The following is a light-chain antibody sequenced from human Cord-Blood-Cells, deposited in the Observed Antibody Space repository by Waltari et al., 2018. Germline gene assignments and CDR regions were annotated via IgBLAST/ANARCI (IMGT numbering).Light chain of an antibody. J-gene: IGKJ1*01. CDR1: QSISSY. V-gene: IGKV1-39*01. Sequence: DIQMTQSPSSLSASVGDRVTITCRASQSISSYLNWYKQKTGKDPKLLIYDASSLQSGVPSRFSGSGSWTEFTLTISSLQPEDFATYYCQQSYSTPWTFGQGTKVEIK. CDR3: QQSYSTPWT. CDR2: DAS.